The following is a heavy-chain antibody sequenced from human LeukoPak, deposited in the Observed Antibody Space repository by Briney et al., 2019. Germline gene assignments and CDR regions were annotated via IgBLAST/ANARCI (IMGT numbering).Heavy chain of an antibody. Sequence: KTSETLSLTCTVSGGSINNYYWSWIRQPPGRGLEWIGYIYYSGSTNYNPSLKSRLTISVDTSKNQFSLNLSTVTAADTAVYYCARHPCLNCSGGPFDIWGQGTMVTVSS. CDR1: GGSINNYY. CDR2: IYYSGST. V-gene: IGHV4-59*08. CDR3: ARHPCLNCSGGPFDI. D-gene: IGHD2-15*01. J-gene: IGHJ3*02.